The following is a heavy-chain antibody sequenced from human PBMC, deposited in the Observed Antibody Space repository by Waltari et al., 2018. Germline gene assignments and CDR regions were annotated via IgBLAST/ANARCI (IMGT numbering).Heavy chain of an antibody. J-gene: IGHJ4*02. CDR3: AREDRGSGPFYKGDN. CDR1: GGSIRSSSYY. Sequence: QLQLQESGPGLVKPSEPLSLTCTVSGGSIRSSSYYWGWIRQPPGKGLEWLGTIYYPGATKYDPSLQSRVSISVDTSKNQFSLSLSSVTAADTAVYYCAREDRGSGPFYKGDNWGQGTLVTVSS. V-gene: IGHV4-39*02. CDR2: IYYPGAT. D-gene: IGHD3-10*01.